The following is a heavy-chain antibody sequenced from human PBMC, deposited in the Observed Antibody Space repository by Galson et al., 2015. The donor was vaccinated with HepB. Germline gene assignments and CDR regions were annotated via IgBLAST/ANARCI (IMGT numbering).Heavy chain of an antibody. CDR3: ARDGRLQYPNGLNWYFDL. J-gene: IGHJ2*01. CDR1: GFTFSSYA. CDR2: ISYDGSNK. V-gene: IGHV3-30-3*01. Sequence: SLRLSCAASGFTFSSYAMHWVRQAPGKGLEWVAVISYDGSNKYYADSVKGRFTISRDNSKNTLYLQMNSLRAEDTAVYYCARDGRLQYPNGLNWYFDLWGRGTLVTVSS. D-gene: IGHD4-11*01.